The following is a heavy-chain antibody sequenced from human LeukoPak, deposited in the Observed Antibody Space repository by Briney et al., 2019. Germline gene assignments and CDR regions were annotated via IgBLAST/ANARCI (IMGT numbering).Heavy chain of an antibody. CDR2: ISYDGSNK. D-gene: IGHD6-6*01. Sequence: GGSLRLSCAASGFTFSSYAMHWVRQAPGKGLEWVAVISYDGSNKYYADSVKGRFTISRDNSKNTLYLQMNSLRAEDMAVYYCAKQYSSSWYYYYYYMDVWGKGTTVTVSS. CDR3: AKQYSSSWYYYYYYMDV. V-gene: IGHV3-30-3*01. J-gene: IGHJ6*03. CDR1: GFTFSSYA.